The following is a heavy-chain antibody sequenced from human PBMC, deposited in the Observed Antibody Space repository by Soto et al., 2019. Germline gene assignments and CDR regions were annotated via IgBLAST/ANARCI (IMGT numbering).Heavy chain of an antibody. CDR2: ISYDGSIE. CDR1: GFTFKNYA. J-gene: IGHJ4*02. Sequence: PGGSLRLSCAASGFTFKNYAMHWVRQAPGKGLEWVAVISYDGSIEFYADSVKGRFTISRDDFKNTMFLQMGSLRVEDTAVYYCAREGIQIAAAAFDYWGQGTLVTVSS. V-gene: IGHV3-30-3*01. CDR3: AREGIQIAAAAFDY. D-gene: IGHD6-13*01.